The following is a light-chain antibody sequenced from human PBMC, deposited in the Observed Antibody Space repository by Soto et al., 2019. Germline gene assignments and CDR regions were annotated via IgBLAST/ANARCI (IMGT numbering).Light chain of an antibody. Sequence: QSVLTQPASVSGSPGQTITISCTGTSSDVGAYNYVSWYQQHPGKAPKLMIYEVTTRPSGISGRFSASKSGLTASLTISGLQPEDEADYYCSSFTSNRIYVFGPGTKVTVL. CDR2: EVT. CDR3: SSFTSNRIYV. J-gene: IGLJ1*01. V-gene: IGLV2-14*01. CDR1: SSDVGAYNY.